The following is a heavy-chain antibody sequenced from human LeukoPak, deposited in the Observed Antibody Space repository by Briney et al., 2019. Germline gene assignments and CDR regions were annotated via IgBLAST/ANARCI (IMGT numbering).Heavy chain of an antibody. J-gene: IGHJ1*01. CDR2: INPSGGDT. D-gene: IGHD1-26*01. V-gene: IGHV1-46*01. Sequence: ASVKVSCKASRYTFTSYYIHWVRQAPGQGLEWMAIINPSGGDTSYAQKFQGRVTMTRDTSTSTVYMELNSLTSEDTALYYCARGETAEYFQHWGQGTLVTVSS. CDR1: RYTFTSYY. CDR3: ARGETAEYFQH.